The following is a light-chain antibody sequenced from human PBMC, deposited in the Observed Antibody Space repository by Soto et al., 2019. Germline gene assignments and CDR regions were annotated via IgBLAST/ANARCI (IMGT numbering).Light chain of an antibody. Sequence: QSVLTQPPSVSGSPGQSVTISCTGTSTDFVTYNRVSWYQQPPGTAPKLIVYEASNRPSGVPDRFSGSKSGNTASLTISGLQAADEADYYCAAWDDSLSGEVFGGGTKLTVL. CDR1: STDFVTYNR. V-gene: IGLV2-18*01. CDR2: EAS. J-gene: IGLJ3*02. CDR3: AAWDDSLSGEV.